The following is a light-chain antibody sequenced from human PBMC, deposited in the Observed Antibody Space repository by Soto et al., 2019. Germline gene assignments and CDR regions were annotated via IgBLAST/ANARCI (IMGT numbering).Light chain of an antibody. CDR3: SSYASYISSYV. CDR1: AGDVGSYNL. Sequence: QSALTQPDSVSGSPGQSITISCTGTAGDVGSYNLVSWYQQRPGKAPKLLIYEATKRPLGLSHRFSASRSGNTASLTISGGHDEDDADYYFSSYASYISSYVFGPGTKLTVL. CDR2: EAT. V-gene: IGLV2-23*01. J-gene: IGLJ1*01.